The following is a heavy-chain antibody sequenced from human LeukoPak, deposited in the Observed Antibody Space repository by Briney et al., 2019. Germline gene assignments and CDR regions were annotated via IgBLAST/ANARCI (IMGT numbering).Heavy chain of an antibody. CDR1: GYTFTSYG. J-gene: IGHJ5*02. D-gene: IGHD4-17*01. CDR3: ARDHDYGDYGNWFDP. Sequence: ASVKVSCKASGYTFTSYGISSVRQAPAQGLEWVGCISAYNGNTNHAQQLQGRVTMNTDTSTSTAYMGLRSLRSDDTGMYLCARDHDYGDYGNWFDPWGEGTLVTVSS. CDR2: ISAYNGNT. V-gene: IGHV1-18*01.